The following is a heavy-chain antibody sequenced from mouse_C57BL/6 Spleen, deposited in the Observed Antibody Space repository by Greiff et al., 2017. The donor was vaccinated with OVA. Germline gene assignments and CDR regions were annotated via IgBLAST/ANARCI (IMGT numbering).Heavy chain of an antibody. CDR1: GFTLSSYG. V-gene: IGHV5-6*02. J-gene: IGHJ1*03. D-gene: IGHD1-1*01. Sequence: DVKLVESGGDLVKPGGSLKLSCAASGFTLSSYGMSWVRQTPDKRLEWVATISSGGSYTYYPDSVKGRFTISRDNAKNTLYLQMSSLKSEDTAMYYCARRGSSYDWYFDVWGTGTTVTVSS. CDR2: ISSGGSYT. CDR3: ARRGSSYDWYFDV.